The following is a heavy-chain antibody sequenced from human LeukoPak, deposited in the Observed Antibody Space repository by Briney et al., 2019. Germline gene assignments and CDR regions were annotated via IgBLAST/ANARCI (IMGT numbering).Heavy chain of an antibody. CDR1: GYTFTSYG. V-gene: IGHV1-18*01. CDR3: ARDLVVVVPAAMLEY. D-gene: IGHD2-2*01. J-gene: IGHJ4*02. CDR2: ISAYNGNT. Sequence: ASVKVSCKASGYTFTSYGISWVRQAPGQGLEWMGWISAYNGNTNYAQKLQGRVTMTTDTSTSTAYMELRSLRSDDTAVYYCARDLVVVVPAAMLEYWGQGTLVTVSS.